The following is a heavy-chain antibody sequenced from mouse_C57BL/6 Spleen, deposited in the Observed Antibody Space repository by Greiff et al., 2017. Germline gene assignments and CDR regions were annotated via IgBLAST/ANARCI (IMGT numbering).Heavy chain of an antibody. D-gene: IGHD2-2*01. CDR2: ISSGSSTI. V-gene: IGHV5-17*01. J-gene: IGHJ3*01. Sequence: EVKLMESGGGLVKPGGSLKLSCAASGFTFSDYGMHWVRQAPEKGLEWVAYISSGSSTIYYADTVKGRFTISRDNAKNTLFLQMTSLRSEDTAMYYCAIGYDGAYWGQGTLVTVSA. CDR3: AIGYDGAY. CDR1: GFTFSDYG.